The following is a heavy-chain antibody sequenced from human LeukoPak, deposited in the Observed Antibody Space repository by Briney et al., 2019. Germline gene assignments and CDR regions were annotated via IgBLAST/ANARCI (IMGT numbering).Heavy chain of an antibody. J-gene: IGHJ4*02. CDR2: ISSSSSYI. CDR1: GFTFSTYA. V-gene: IGHV3-21*01. D-gene: IGHD1-26*01. Sequence: GGSLRLSCAASGFTFSTYALSWVRQAPGKGLEWVSSISSSSSYIYYADSVKGRFTISRDNAKNSLYLQMNSLRAEDTAVYYCARDGSGSYTGAFDYWGQGTLVTVSS. CDR3: ARDGSGSYTGAFDY.